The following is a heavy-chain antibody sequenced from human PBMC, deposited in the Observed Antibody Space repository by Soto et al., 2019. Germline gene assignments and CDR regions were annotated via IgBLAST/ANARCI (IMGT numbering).Heavy chain of an antibody. D-gene: IGHD3-3*01. CDR2: ISYDGSNK. J-gene: IGHJ6*02. CDR1: GFTFSSYA. Sequence: QVQLVESGGGVVQPGRSLRLSCAASGFTFSSYAMHWVRQAPGKGLEWVAVISYDGSNKYYADSVKGRFTISRYNSKNTLYLQMNSLGAEDTAVYYCARDEIRFSWAYGMDVWGQGTTVTVSS. V-gene: IGHV3-30-3*01. CDR3: ARDEIRFSWAYGMDV.